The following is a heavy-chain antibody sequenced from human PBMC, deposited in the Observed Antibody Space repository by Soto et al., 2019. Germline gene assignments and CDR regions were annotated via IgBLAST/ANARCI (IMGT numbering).Heavy chain of an antibody. CDR3: ARAIAVAALYYYGMDV. J-gene: IGHJ6*02. V-gene: IGHV3-21*01. Sequence: GGSLRLSCAASGFTFSSYSMNWVRQAPGKGLEWVSSISSSSSYIYYADSVKGRFTISRDNAKNSLYLQMNSLRAEDTAVYYCARAIAVAALYYYGMDVWGQGTTVTVSS. CDR2: ISSSSSYI. D-gene: IGHD6-19*01. CDR1: GFTFSSYS.